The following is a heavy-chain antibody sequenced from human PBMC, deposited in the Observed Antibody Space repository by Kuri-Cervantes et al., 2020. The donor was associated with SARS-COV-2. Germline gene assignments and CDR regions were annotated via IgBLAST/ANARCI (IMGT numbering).Heavy chain of an antibody. Sequence: GGSLRLSCAASGFTFSSYWMHWVRQAPGKGLVWVSRINSDGSSTSYAGSVKGRFTISRDNAKNTLYLQMNSLRAEDTAVYYCATQGTIYYYDTLWGQGTLVTVSS. CDR1: GFTFSSYW. V-gene: IGHV3-74*01. J-gene: IGHJ4*02. CDR2: INSDGSST. D-gene: IGHD3-22*01. CDR3: ATQGTIYYYDTL.